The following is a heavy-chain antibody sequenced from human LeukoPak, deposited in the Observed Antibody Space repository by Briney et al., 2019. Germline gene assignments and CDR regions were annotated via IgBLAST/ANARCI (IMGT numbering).Heavy chain of an antibody. CDR1: GGTFSSYA. V-gene: IGHV1-69*04. J-gene: IGHJ4*02. Sequence: EASVKVSCKASGGTFSSYAISWVRQAPGQGLEWMGRIIPILGIANYAQKFQGRVTITADKSTSTAYMELSSLRSEDTAVYYCARDLDYSNVGYYFDYWGQGTLVTVSS. D-gene: IGHD4-11*01. CDR3: ARDLDYSNVGYYFDY. CDR2: IIPILGIA.